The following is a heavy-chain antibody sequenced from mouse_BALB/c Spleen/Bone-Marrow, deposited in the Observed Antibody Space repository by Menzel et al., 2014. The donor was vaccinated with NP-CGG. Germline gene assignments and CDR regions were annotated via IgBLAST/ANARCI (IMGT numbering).Heavy chain of an antibody. CDR1: GLTFSSYG. D-gene: IGHD1-1*01. J-gene: IGHJ1*01. CDR2: INNNGGST. Sequence: EVQLQQSGGGLVQPGGSLKLSCVASGLTFSSYGMSCVRQTPDKRLELVATINNNGGSTYFPDSEKGQFTISRENAKNTLCLQMISRKYEDAARYYCARVYGLYFGFWGAGTTVTSSS. V-gene: IGHV5-6-3*01. CDR3: ARVYGLYFGF.